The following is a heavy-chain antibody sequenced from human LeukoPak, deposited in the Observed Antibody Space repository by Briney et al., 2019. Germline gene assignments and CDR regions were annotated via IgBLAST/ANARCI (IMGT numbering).Heavy chain of an antibody. CDR3: ASAYYYGSGSYYNPPLDY. D-gene: IGHD3-10*01. CDR1: GFTFSSYA. V-gene: IGHV3-23*01. CDR2: ISGSGSST. Sequence: PGGSLRLSCAASGFTFSSYAMSWVRQAPGKGLEWVSAISGSGSSTYYADSVKGRFTISRDNSKNTLYLQMNSLRAEDTAVYYCASAYYYGSGSYYNPPLDYWGQGTLVTVSP. J-gene: IGHJ4*02.